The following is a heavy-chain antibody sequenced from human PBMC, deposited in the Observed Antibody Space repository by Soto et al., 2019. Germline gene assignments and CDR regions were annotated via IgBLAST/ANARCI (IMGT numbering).Heavy chain of an antibody. J-gene: IGHJ6*03. Sequence: SETLSLTCTVSGGSISSGGYYWSWIRQHPGKGLEWIGYIYYSGSTYYNPSLKSRVTISVDTSKSQFSLKLSSVTAADTAVYYCARGGHWDYYYYYMDVWGTGTMVTVSS. V-gene: IGHV4-31*03. D-gene: IGHD7-27*01. CDR1: GGSISSGGYY. CDR2: IYYSGST. CDR3: ARGGHWDYYYYYMDV.